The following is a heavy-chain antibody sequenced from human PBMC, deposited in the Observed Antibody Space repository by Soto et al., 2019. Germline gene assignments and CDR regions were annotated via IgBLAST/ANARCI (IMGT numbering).Heavy chain of an antibody. V-gene: IGHV3-23*01. CDR1: GFTFSSHA. J-gene: IGHJ4*02. CDR2: LSGIGGSI. CDR3: ARRGPGTYFDD. Sequence: HPGGSLRLSCTASGFTFSSHAMTWVRQAPGKGLEWVSGLSGIGGSIYYADSVKGRFTISRDNSKNTLYLQMNSLRAEDTAVYYCARRGPGTYFDDWGQGTLVTVSS. D-gene: IGHD6-13*01.